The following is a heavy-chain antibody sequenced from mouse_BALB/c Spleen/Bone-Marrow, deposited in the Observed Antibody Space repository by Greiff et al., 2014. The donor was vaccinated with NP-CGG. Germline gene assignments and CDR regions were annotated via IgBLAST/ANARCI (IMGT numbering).Heavy chain of an antibody. D-gene: IGHD3-3*01. CDR3: ARSRDVGYFDY. CDR2: IDPYNGGT. Sequence: EVQLQQSGPELVKPGASVKVSCKASGYAFTSYNMFWVKQSHGKSLEWIGYIDPYNGGTSYNQKFKGKATLTGDKSSSTAYMQLSSLTSEDSAVYYCARSRDVGYFDYWGQGTTLTVSS. CDR1: GYAFTSYN. V-gene: IGHV1S135*01. J-gene: IGHJ2*01.